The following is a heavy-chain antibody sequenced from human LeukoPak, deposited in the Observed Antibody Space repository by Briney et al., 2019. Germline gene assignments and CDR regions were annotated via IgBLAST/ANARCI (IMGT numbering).Heavy chain of an antibody. V-gene: IGHV3-9*01. CDR2: ITWNSGSI. CDR3: AKDINYDSSGYYRD. D-gene: IGHD3-22*01. J-gene: IGHJ4*02. CDR1: GFTFDDYA. Sequence: GRSLRLSCAASGFTFDDYAMHWVRQAPGKGLEWVSGITWNSGSIAHADSVKGRFTISRDNAKNSLYLQMNSLRAEDTALYYCAKDINYDSSGYYRDWGQGTLVTVSS.